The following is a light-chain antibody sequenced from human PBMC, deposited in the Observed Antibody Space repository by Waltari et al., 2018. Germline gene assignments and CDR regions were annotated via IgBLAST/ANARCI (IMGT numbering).Light chain of an antibody. CDR2: GAS. Sequence: SCRASQSVVRTLVWYQLKPGQSPRLLMYGASIRATGIPDRFSGSGSGTYFSLTISRLEPEDVAGYYCQHYVRLPVTFGQGTKVEIK. CDR3: QHYVRLPVT. J-gene: IGKJ1*01. CDR1: QSVVRT. V-gene: IGKV3-20*01.